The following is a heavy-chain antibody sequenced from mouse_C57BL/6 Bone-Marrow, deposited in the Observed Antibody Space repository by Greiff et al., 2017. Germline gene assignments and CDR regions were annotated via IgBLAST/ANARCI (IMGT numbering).Heavy chain of an antibody. J-gene: IGHJ4*01. CDR3: AREGDGYCGGGYYAMDY. CDR2: ISDSGSYT. Sequence: EVKLLESGGGLVKPGGSLKLSCAASGFTFSSYAMSWVRQTPEKRLEWVATISDSGSYTYYPDNVKGRFTISRDNAKNNQYLQMSHLKSEDTAMYYCAREGDGYCGGGYYAMDYWGQGTSVTVSS. D-gene: IGHD2-3*01. CDR1: GFTFSSYA. V-gene: IGHV5-4*01.